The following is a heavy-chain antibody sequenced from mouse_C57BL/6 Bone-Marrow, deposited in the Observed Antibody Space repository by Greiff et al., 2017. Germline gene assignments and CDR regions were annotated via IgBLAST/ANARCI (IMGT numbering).Heavy chain of an antibody. V-gene: IGHV10-3*01. CDR3: VRAIYYDGSGYFDV. CDR1: GFTFNTYA. J-gene: IGHJ1*03. Sequence: EVMLVESGGGLVQPKGSLKLSCAASGFTFNTYAMHWVRQAPGKGLEWVARIRSKSSNYATYYADSVKDRFTISRDDSQSMLYLQMNNLKTEDTAMYYGVRAIYYDGSGYFDVWGTGTTVTVSS. D-gene: IGHD1-1*01. CDR2: IRSKSSNYAT.